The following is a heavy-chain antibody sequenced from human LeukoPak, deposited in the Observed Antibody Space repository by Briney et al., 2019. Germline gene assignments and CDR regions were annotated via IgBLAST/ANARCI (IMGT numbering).Heavy chain of an antibody. CDR2: ISSNGGST. Sequence: GGSLRLSCSASRFPFSSYAMHCVRQAPGKGLEYVSAISSNGGSTYYANSVKGRFTISRDSSKNTLYLQMGSLRAEDMAVYYCARVALNGDFDYWGQGTLVTVSS. CDR3: ARVALNGDFDY. CDR1: RFPFSSYA. V-gene: IGHV3-64*01. J-gene: IGHJ4*02. D-gene: IGHD7-27*01.